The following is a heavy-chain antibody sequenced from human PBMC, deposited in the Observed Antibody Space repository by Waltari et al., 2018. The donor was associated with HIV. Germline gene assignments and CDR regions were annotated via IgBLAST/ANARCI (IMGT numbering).Heavy chain of an antibody. CDR1: GFTFSSFG. CDR3: ARDLVGDTAMVAMPSDY. V-gene: IGHV3-48*01. J-gene: IGHJ4*02. D-gene: IGHD5-18*01. Sequence: EVQLVESGGGLVPPGGSLRLSCAASGFTFSSFGMNWFRQAPGKGLEWSSYIKSSGNSKDYADSVKGRFTISRDNAKNSLYLQMNTLRAEDTAVYYCARDLVGDTAMVAMPSDYWGPGTLVAVSS. CDR2: IKSSGNSK.